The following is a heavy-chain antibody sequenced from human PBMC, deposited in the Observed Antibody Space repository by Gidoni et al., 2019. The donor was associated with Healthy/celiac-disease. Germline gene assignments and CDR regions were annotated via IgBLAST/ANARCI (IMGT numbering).Heavy chain of an antibody. CDR1: GGSFRGYY. J-gene: IGHJ4*02. D-gene: IGHD6-19*01. CDR3: ARVSSGWNPDY. V-gene: IGHV4-34*01. Sequence: QVQLQQWGAGLLKPSETLSLTCAVYGGSFRGYYWSWIRQPPGKGLEWIGEITHSGSTNYNPSLKSRVTISVDTSKNQFSLKLSSVTAADTAVYYCARVSSGWNPDYWGQGTLVTVSS. CDR2: ITHSGST.